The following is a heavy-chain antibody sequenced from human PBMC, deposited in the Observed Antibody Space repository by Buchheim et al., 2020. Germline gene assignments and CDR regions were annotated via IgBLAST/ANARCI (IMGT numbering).Heavy chain of an antibody. D-gene: IGHD6-13*01. J-gene: IGHJ4*02. CDR3: AKDRTGYGSSWYDY. CDR2: ISGSGGST. Sequence: EVQLLESGGGLVQPGGSLRLSCAASGFTFSSYAMNWVRQAPGKGLEWVSDISGSGGSTYYADSVKGRFSISRDNSKNTLYLQMNSLKAEDTAVYYCAKDRTGYGSSWYDYWGQGTL. V-gene: IGHV3-23*01. CDR1: GFTFSSYA.